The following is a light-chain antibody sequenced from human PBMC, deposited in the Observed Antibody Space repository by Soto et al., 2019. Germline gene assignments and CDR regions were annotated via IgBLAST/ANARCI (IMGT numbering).Light chain of an antibody. CDR1: QSVRSH. V-gene: IGKV3-15*01. CDR3: QQYKNWPL. CDR2: GAS. Sequence: VVMTQHTARISASPGEGVTPSCRASQSVRSHLAWYQQKPGQPPRLLIYGASTRATGIPARFSGSGFGTEFTLAICSLQSEDFAVYYCQQYKNWPLFGQGTRLEIK. J-gene: IGKJ5*01.